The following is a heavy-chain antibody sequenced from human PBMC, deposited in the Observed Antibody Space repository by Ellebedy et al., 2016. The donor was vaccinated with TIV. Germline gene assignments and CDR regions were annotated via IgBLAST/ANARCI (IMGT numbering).Heavy chain of an antibody. J-gene: IGHJ4*02. D-gene: IGHD6-19*01. CDR2: ISDYTGNS. Sequence: AASVKVSCKASGYTFTSYSISWVRQAPGQGLEWMGWISDYTGNSNYTQKFQGRGTVTTDTSKNTAYMELGSLRSDDTAVYYCARDMVQGMVAGYCWFDYWGQGTLVTVSS. CDR1: GYTFTSYS. CDR3: ARDMVQGMVAGYCWFDY. V-gene: IGHV1-18*01.